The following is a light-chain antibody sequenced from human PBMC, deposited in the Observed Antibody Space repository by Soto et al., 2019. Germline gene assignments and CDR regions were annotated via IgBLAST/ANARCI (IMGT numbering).Light chain of an antibody. CDR1: QNINTY. Sequence: DIQMTQSPSSLSASVGDRVTITCRAIQNINTYLHWYQQKPGKAPKLLIYAASDLQTGVPSSFSGSGSGTDFTLTISSLQPEDFATYYCQQSYSGPHTFGQGTKLEIK. J-gene: IGKJ2*01. CDR3: QQSYSGPHT. V-gene: IGKV1-39*01. CDR2: AAS.